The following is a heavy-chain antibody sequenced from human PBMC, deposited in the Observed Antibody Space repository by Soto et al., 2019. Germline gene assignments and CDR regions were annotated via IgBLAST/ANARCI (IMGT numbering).Heavy chain of an antibody. CDR3: AKSSSRAHYYAMDV. V-gene: IGHV3-23*01. Sequence: GSLRLSCAASGFTFSSYAMSWVRQAPGKGLEWVAGVSASGGGTSYADSVKGRFTISRDNSKDTLYLQMNSLRAEDTAVYYCAKSSSRAHYYAMDVWGQGTTVTVSS. CDR2: VSASGGGT. D-gene: IGHD2-2*01. J-gene: IGHJ6*02. CDR1: GFTFSSYA.